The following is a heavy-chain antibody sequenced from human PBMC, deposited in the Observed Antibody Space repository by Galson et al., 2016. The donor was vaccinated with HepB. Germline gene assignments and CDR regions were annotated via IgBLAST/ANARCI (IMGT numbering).Heavy chain of an antibody. CDR1: GFTFRYYG. V-gene: IGHV3-23*01. J-gene: IGHJ4*02. CDR2: ISNSADTT. CDR3: AKITWDTYHHIDS. D-gene: IGHD1-26*01. Sequence: SLRLSCAASGFTFRYYGMSWVRLAPGKGLEWVADISNSADTTNYADSVKGRFTVSRDNSQNILYLQLSSLRVEDTAVYYCAKITWDTYHHIDSWGQGTLVTVSS.